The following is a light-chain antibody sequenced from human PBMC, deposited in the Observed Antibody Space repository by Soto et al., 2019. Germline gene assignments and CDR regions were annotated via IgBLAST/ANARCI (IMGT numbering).Light chain of an antibody. CDR1: SSNIGAGYD. J-gene: IGLJ1*01. Sequence: QAVVTQPPSVSGAPGQRVTISCTGSSSNIGAGYDVHWYQQLPGTAPKLLFYGNSNRPSGVPDRFSGSKSGTSASLAITGLQADDEADYYCQSYDSSVTLRVFGTGTKLTVL. V-gene: IGLV1-40*01. CDR2: GNS. CDR3: QSYDSSVTLRV.